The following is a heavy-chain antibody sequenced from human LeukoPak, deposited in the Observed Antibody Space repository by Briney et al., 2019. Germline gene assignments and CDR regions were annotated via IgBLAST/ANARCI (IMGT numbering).Heavy chain of an antibody. CDR3: VREGGIMNACDV. V-gene: IGHV3-7*01. CDR2: INLAGTEK. CDR1: GFTFSTHW. Sequence: GGSLRLSCAASGFTFSTHWMTWVRQAPGKGQEWGANINLAGTEKYSADSVRRGCTTSRDNANDSLYLQMNSRRAEDTAMYYCVREGGIMNACDVWGQGTAVTVSS. J-gene: IGHJ3*01. D-gene: IGHD1-26*01.